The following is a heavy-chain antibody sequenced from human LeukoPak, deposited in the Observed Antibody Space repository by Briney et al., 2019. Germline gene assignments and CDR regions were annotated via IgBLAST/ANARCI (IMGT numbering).Heavy chain of an antibody. J-gene: IGHJ3*02. CDR3: ARVLAVADDDAFDI. Sequence: SETLSLTCTVSGGSISSYYWSWIRQPPGKGLEWIGYIYYSGSTIYNPSLKSRVTISVDTSKNQFSLKLSSVTAADTAVYYCARVLAVADDDAFDIWGQGTMVTVSS. V-gene: IGHV4-59*01. CDR2: IYYSGST. CDR1: GGSISSYY. D-gene: IGHD6-19*01.